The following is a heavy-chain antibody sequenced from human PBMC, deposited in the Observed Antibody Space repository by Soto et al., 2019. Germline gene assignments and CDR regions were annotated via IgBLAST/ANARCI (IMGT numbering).Heavy chain of an antibody. V-gene: IGHV1-18*01. CDR1: GYTFTNYG. D-gene: IGHD3-10*01. Sequence: AASVKVSCKASGYTFTNYGISWVRQAPGQGLEWMGWISAYNGNTNYSQKLQGRVTITTNTSTNTAYMELRSLRSDDTAVYYCASGGSYFDFWGQGTLVTVSS. CDR2: ISAYNGNT. CDR3: ASGGSYFDF. J-gene: IGHJ4*02.